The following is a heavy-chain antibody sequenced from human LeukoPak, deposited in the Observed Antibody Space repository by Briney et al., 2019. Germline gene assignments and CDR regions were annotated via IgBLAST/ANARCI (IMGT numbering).Heavy chain of an antibody. CDR1: GGSISSYY. Sequence: SETLSLTCTVSGGSISSYYWSWIRQPPGKGLEWIGYIYYSGSTNYNPSLKSRVTISVDTSKNQFSLKLSSVTAADTAVYYCARDGTAEGNWFDPWGQGTLVTVSS. CDR2: IYYSGST. J-gene: IGHJ5*02. V-gene: IGHV4-59*01. D-gene: IGHD1-26*01. CDR3: ARDGTAEGNWFDP.